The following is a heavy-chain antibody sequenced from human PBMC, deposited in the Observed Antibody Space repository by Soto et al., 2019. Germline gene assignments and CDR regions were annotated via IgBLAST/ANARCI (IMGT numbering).Heavy chain of an antibody. J-gene: IGHJ4*02. V-gene: IGHV6-1*01. D-gene: IGHD3-16*02. CDR2: TYYRSKWYN. CDR1: GDSVSSNSAA. Sequence: QVQLQQSGPGLVKPSQTLSLTCAISGDSVSSNSAAWNWIRQSPSRGLEWLGRTYYRSKWYNDYAVSVKSRITINPDTSKNQLSLQLNSVTPEDTAVYYCARDAFVSSITFGGVIVSLRGNDYWGQGTLVTVSS. CDR3: ARDAFVSSITFGGVIVSLRGNDY.